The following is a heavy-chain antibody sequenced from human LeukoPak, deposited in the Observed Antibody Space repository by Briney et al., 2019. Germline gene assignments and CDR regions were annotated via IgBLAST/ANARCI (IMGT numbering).Heavy chain of an antibody. V-gene: IGHV3-23*01. Sequence: GGSTYYSDSVKGRFTISRDNYKRTMYMKMNSLRDEDTAVYYCAKDLGEYYYDSSGYYPDYWGQGTLVTVSS. CDR2: GGST. D-gene: IGHD3-22*01. CDR3: AKDLGEYYYDSSGYYPDY. J-gene: IGHJ4*02.